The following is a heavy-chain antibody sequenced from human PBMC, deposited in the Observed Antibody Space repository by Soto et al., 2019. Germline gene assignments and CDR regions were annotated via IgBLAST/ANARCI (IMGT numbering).Heavy chain of an antibody. V-gene: IGHV3-48*01. CDR1: GFTFSSYS. Sequence: PGGSLRLSCAASGFTFSSYSMNWVRQAPGKGLEWVSYISSSSSTIYYADSVKGRFTISRDNAKNSLYLQMNNLRAEDTAVYYCASGLVVVASDAFDIWGQGTMVTVSS. J-gene: IGHJ3*02. D-gene: IGHD2-15*01. CDR3: ASGLVVVASDAFDI. CDR2: ISSSSSTI.